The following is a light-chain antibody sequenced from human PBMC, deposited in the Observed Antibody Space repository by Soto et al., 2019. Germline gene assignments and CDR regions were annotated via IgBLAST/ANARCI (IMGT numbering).Light chain of an antibody. CDR3: QQSYSTPRT. V-gene: IGKV1-27*01. CDR1: QGLSHY. Sequence: DIQMTQSPSSLSASVGDRVTITCRASQGLSHYLAWYQQKPGKVPRLLIYGASTLQSGVPSRFSGSGSGTDFALTISSLQPEDVATYYCQQSYSTPRTFGQGTKVEIK. CDR2: GAS. J-gene: IGKJ1*01.